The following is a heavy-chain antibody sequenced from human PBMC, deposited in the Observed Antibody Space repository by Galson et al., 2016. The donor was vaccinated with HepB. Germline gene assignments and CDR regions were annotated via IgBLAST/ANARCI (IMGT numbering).Heavy chain of an antibody. V-gene: IGHV3-33*01. CDR3: ARNSGYRRDGCDL. CDR2: IWHDGHTK. J-gene: IGHJ3*01. CDR1: GFDFNNCG. Sequence: SLRLSCAASGFDFNNCGMHWVRQAPGKGLEWVAIIWHDGHTKYYGESVEGRFTISRDNSKNTLYLQMNNLRAEDTALYYCARNSGYRRDGCDLWGQGTMVSVSP. D-gene: IGHD5-12*01.